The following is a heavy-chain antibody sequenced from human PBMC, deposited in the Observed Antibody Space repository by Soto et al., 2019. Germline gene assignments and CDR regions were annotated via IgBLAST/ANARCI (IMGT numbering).Heavy chain of an antibody. CDR3: ARDSYDILTGYPYYYYGMDV. CDR1: GGTFSSYA. J-gene: IGHJ6*02. V-gene: IGHV1-69*13. Sequence: SVKVSCKASGGTFSSYAISWVRQAPGQGLEWMGGIIPIFGTANYAQKFQGRVTITADESTSTAYMELSSLRSEDTAVYYCARDSYDILTGYPYYYYGMDVWGQGTTVTVSS. D-gene: IGHD3-9*01. CDR2: IIPIFGTA.